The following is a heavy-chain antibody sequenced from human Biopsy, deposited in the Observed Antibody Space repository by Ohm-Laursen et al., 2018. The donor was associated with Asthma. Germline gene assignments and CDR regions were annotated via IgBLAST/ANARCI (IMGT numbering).Heavy chain of an antibody. Sequence: SETLPLTCTVSGDSLRSTNYWAWVRQPPGNRLEWIGSVYHSGETYYSSSLRSRLTMSVDTSRNQFSLRLTSVTAADTAVYFCARHWSGNGWHDMYTWFDPWGLGTLVTVSS. CDR1: GDSLRSTNY. V-gene: IGHV4-39*01. CDR3: ARHWSGNGWHDMYTWFDP. J-gene: IGHJ5*02. D-gene: IGHD1-1*01. CDR2: VYHSGET.